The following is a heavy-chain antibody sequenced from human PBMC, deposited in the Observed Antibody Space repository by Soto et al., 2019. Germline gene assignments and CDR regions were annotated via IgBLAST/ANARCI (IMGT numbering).Heavy chain of an antibody. CDR3: ARAYSGRLPRRADYYYAMDV. V-gene: IGHV3-13*05. D-gene: IGHD2-15*01. J-gene: IGHJ6*02. CDR2: LGAADDP. CDR1: GFTLSAYD. Sequence: GGSLRLSCAASGFTLSAYDMHWVRQAEGKGLEWVSALGAADDPYYLVSVKGRFTISRENAKNSLYLQMNNLRAGDTAVYYCARAYSGRLPRRADYYYAMDVWGQGTTVTVS.